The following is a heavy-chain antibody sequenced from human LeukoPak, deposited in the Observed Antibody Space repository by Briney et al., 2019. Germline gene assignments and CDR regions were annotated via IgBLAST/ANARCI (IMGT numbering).Heavy chain of an antibody. V-gene: IGHV3-21*01. D-gene: IGHD1-26*01. CDR3: ATSGSGGNYPLDY. J-gene: IGHJ4*02. Sequence: GGSLRLSCAASGFTFSSYAVNWVRQAPGKGLEWVSSITRSSSYIYYADSVKGRFTISRDNAKNSLFLQVNSLRAEDTALYYCATSGSGGNYPLDYWGQGTLVTVSS. CDR1: GFTFSSYA. CDR2: ITRSSSYI.